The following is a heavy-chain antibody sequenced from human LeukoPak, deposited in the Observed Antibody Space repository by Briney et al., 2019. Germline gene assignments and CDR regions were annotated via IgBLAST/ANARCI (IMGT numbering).Heavy chain of an antibody. CDR2: ISYDGSNK. CDR1: GFTFSSYG. J-gene: IGHJ4*02. V-gene: IGHV3-30*03. CDR3: ARVQAYCGGDCYPFDY. D-gene: IGHD2-21*02. Sequence: GGSLRPSCAASGFTFSSYGMHWVRQAPGKGLEWVAVISYDGSNKYYADSVKGRFTISRDNSKNTLYLQMNSLRAEDTAVYYCARVQAYCGGDCYPFDYWGQGTLVTVSS.